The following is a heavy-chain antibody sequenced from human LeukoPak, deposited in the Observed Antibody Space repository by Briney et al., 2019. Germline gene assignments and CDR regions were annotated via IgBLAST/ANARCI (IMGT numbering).Heavy chain of an antibody. Sequence: GGSLRLSCAASGFTLSSFWMHWVRPDPGKGLVWGSRINSDGSSTSYTDSVMGRFTISRDNAKNMLYLQMNSLRAEDTALYYCTRVFDYGGNSNWFDPWGQGTLVTVSS. V-gene: IGHV3-74*01. D-gene: IGHD4-23*01. CDR3: TRVFDYGGNSNWFDP. CDR2: INSDGSST. CDR1: GFTLSSFW. J-gene: IGHJ5*02.